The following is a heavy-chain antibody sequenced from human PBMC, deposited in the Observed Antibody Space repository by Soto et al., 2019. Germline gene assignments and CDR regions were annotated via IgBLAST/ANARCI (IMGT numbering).Heavy chain of an antibody. CDR1: GFTFSSYG. CDR3: AKDVRVLADIVATYFDY. V-gene: IGHV3-30*18. J-gene: IGHJ4*02. CDR2: ISYDGSNK. D-gene: IGHD5-12*01. Sequence: QVQLVESGGGVVQPGRSLRLSCAASGFTFSSYGMHWVRQAPGKGLEWVAVISYDGSNKYYADSVKGRFTIPRDNSKNTLYLQMNSLRAEDTAVYYCAKDVRVLADIVATYFDYWGQGTLVTVSS.